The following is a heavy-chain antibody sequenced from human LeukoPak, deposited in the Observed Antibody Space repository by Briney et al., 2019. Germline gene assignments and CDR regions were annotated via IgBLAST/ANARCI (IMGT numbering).Heavy chain of an antibody. CDR1: GGSISSYY. CDR2: IYTSGST. Sequence: SETLSLTCTVSGGSISSYYWSWIRQPAGKGLEWIGRIYTSGSTNYNPSLKSRVTMSVDTSKNQFSLKLNSVTAADTAVYYCARDHLANLASRLFDPWGQGTLVTVSS. CDR3: ARDHLANLASRLFDP. V-gene: IGHV4-4*07. D-gene: IGHD3-3*01. J-gene: IGHJ5*02.